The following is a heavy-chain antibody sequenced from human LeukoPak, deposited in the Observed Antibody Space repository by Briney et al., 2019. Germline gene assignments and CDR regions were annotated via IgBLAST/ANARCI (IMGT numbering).Heavy chain of an antibody. V-gene: IGHV1-69*05. CDR3: ARDPRILEWSSPKGYYYMDV. CDR1: EGTFSSYA. D-gene: IGHD3-3*01. CDR2: IIPIFGTA. Sequence: SVKVSCKASEGTFSSYAISWVRQAPGQGLEWMGGIIPIFGTANYAQKFQGRVTITTDESTSTAYMELSSLRSEDTAVYYCARDPRILEWSSPKGYYYMDVWGKGTTVTVSS. J-gene: IGHJ6*03.